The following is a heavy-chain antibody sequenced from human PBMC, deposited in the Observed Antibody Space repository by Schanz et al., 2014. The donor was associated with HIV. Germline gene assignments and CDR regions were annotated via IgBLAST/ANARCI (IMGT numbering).Heavy chain of an antibody. CDR1: GFTFSNYA. V-gene: IGHV3-23*04. J-gene: IGHJ4*02. CDR3: TKDAFRSGWFYFDS. Sequence: EVQLVESGGALVQPGGSLRLSCAASGFTFSNYAMRWIRQAPGQGLEWVSGISASGGATYYADSVKGRVAISRDNSKNTLYLQMNSLRADDTAVYYCTKDAFRSGWFYFDSWGQGTPVTVSS. D-gene: IGHD6-19*01. CDR2: ISASGGAT.